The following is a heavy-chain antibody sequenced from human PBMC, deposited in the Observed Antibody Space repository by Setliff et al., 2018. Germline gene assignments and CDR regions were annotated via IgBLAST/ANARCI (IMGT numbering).Heavy chain of an antibody. J-gene: IGHJ4*02. V-gene: IGHV3-53*01. CDR2: IYSGGST. CDR1: GFTVSSNY. Sequence: ETLSLSCAASGFTVSSNYMSWVRQAPGKGLEWVSVIYSGGSTYYADSVKGRFTISRDNSKNTLYLQMNSLRAEDTAVYYCAREGGDYFDYWGQGTLVTVSS. CDR3: AREGGDYFDY.